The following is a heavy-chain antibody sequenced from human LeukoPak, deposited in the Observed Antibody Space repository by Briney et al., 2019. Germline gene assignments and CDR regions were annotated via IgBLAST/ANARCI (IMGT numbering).Heavy chain of an antibody. Sequence: GASLRLSCAASGFTFSSYAMSWVRQAPGKGLEWVSSISGSGGTTYYADSVKGRFTISRDNSKNTLYLQMNSLRAEDTAVYYCAKIRDSSGLDYWGQGTLSPSPQ. D-gene: IGHD3-22*01. V-gene: IGHV3-23*01. CDR3: AKIRDSSGLDY. CDR1: GFTFSSYA. CDR2: ISGSGGTT. J-gene: IGHJ4*02.